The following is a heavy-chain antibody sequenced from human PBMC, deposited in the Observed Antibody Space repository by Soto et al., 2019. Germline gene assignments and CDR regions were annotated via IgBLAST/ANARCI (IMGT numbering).Heavy chain of an antibody. D-gene: IGHD2-21*02. CDR2: IYYSGST. CDR3: ARGNCGDDCYSDPYYGMDV. V-gene: IGHV4-61*08. CDR1: GGTITTGGYY. J-gene: IGHJ6*02. Sequence: SETLSLTSSVSGGTITTGGYYWSWIRQHPGKGLEWIGYIYYSGSTKYNPSLLSRVAISVDTSKEQFSLNLSSVTAADTAVYYCARGNCGDDCYSDPYYGMDVWGQGTTVTVSS.